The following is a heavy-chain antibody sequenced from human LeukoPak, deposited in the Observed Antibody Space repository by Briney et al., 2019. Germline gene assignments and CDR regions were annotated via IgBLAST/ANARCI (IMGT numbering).Heavy chain of an antibody. J-gene: IGHJ4*02. Sequence: SVKVSCKASGGTFSSYAISWVRQAPGQGLEWMGRIIPILGIANYAQKFQGRVTITADTSTSTAYMELRSLRSDDTAVYYCARGGWSLVGSYYYDSSGYYYLDYWGQGTLVTVSS. CDR1: GGTFSSYA. CDR3: ARGGWSLVGSYYYDSSGYYYLDY. CDR2: IIPILGIA. V-gene: IGHV1-69*04. D-gene: IGHD3-22*01.